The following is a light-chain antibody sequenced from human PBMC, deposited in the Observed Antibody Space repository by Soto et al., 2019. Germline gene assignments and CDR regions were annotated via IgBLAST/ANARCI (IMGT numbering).Light chain of an antibody. CDR1: QSVSSN. Sequence: IVLTQSPATLSVSPGDTATLSCRANQSVSSNLAWYQQKPGQAPRLLIYGASTRATAIPARFSGSGSGTEFTLNITSLQSEDIAVYYCQQYNNWPPRYTFGQGTKLEIK. J-gene: IGKJ2*01. CDR2: GAS. V-gene: IGKV3-15*01. CDR3: QQYNNWPPRYT.